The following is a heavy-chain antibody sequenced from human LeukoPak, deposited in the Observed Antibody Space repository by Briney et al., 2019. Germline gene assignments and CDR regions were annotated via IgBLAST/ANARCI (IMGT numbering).Heavy chain of an antibody. D-gene: IGHD3-22*01. Sequence: PSETLSLTCTVSGGSINNYYWRWIRQPPGKGVEWIGYIYYTGSTNYNPSLKSRVTISVDTSKSHFSLKMSTLTAADTAVYYCARHRGSGYPYFDYWGQGTLVTVSS. CDR2: IYYTGST. CDR1: GGSINNYY. J-gene: IGHJ4*02. V-gene: IGHV4-59*01. CDR3: ARHRGSGYPYFDY.